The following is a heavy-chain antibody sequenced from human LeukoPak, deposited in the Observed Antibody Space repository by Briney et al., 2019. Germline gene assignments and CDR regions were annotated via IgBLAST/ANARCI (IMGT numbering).Heavy chain of an antibody. CDR1: GYTFTSYG. J-gene: IGHJ6*02. CDR3: ARDVDSSSWYHYYYYYGMDV. CDR2: ISAYNGNT. D-gene: IGHD6-13*01. Sequence: GSVKVSCKASGYTFTSYGIIWVRQAPGQGLEWMGWISAYNGNTNYAQKLQGRVTMTTETSTRTAYMELRSLRYDDTAVYYCARDVDSSSWYHYYYYYGMDVWGQGTTVTVSS. V-gene: IGHV1-18*01.